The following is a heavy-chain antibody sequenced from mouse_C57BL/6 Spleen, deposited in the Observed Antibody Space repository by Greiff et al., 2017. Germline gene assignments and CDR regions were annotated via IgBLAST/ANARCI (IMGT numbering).Heavy chain of an antibody. CDR1: GYTFTSYT. CDR2: INPSSGYT. Sequence: VQLQQSGAELARPGASVKMSCKASGYTFTSYTMHWVKQRPGQGLEWIGYINPSSGYTKYNQKFKDKATLTADKSSSTAYMQLSSLTSEDSAVYYCARSFGDYDAGVAYWGQGTLVTVSA. D-gene: IGHD2-4*01. CDR3: ARSFGDYDAGVAY. J-gene: IGHJ3*01. V-gene: IGHV1-4*01.